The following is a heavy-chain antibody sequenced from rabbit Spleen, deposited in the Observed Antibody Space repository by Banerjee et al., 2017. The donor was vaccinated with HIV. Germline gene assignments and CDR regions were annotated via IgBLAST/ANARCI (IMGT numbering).Heavy chain of an antibody. CDR3: VRDQAGYAGYGPYYLNL. D-gene: IGHD7-1*01. CDR2: IYTARGTT. Sequence: QLTETGGGLVQPGGSLTLSCKASGIDFTNYYITWVRQAPGKGLEWIGIIYTARGTTDSASWGNGRFTIASHNAQNALYLQLSSLTAADTATYFCVRDQAGYAGYGPYYLNLWGQGTLVTVS. J-gene: IGHJ4*01. V-gene: IGHV1S7*01. CDR1: GIDFTNYY.